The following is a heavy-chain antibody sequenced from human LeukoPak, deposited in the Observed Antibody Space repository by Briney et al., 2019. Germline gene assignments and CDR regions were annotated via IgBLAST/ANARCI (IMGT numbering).Heavy chain of an antibody. CDR1: GFTFSSFG. V-gene: IGHV3-30*02. Sequence: GGSLTLSCAASGFTFSSFGMHWVRQAPGKGLEWVALIRYDGSNKYYADSVKGRFTISRDNSKNTLYLQVNSLRAEDTAMYYCAKDLGYSYGYVDYWGQGALVTVSS. CDR3: AKDLGYSYGYVDY. J-gene: IGHJ4*02. CDR2: IRYDGSNK. D-gene: IGHD5-18*01.